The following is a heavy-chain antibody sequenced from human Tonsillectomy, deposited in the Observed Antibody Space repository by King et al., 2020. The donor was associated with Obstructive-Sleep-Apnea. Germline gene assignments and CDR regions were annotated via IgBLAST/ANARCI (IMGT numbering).Heavy chain of an antibody. CDR2: IIGSGGST. Sequence: VQLVESGGGLVQPGGSLRLSCAASGFTFSSYAMSWVRQAPGKGLEWVSAIIGSGGSTCYADSVTGRFTISIDNSKNTLYLQMNRLSAEDTAVYYCAKDRDGLLWFGELLSGDWFDPWGQGTLVTVSS. CDR1: GFTFSSYA. J-gene: IGHJ5*02. CDR3: AKDRDGLLWFGELLSGDWFDP. V-gene: IGHV3-23*04. D-gene: IGHD3-10*01.